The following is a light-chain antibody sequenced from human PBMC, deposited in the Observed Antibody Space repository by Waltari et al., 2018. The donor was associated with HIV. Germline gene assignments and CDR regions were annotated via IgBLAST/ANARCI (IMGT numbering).Light chain of an antibody. CDR3: LQDYNYPRT. CDR1: QDIRND. Sequence: AIQMTQSPSSLSASVGDRVTITCRASQDIRNDLGWYQQKPGKAPELLVYFASSLQSRVPSRFSGSGAGTDFTLTISSLQPEDFATYYCLQDYNYPRTFGQGTKVEIK. J-gene: IGKJ1*01. CDR2: FAS. V-gene: IGKV1-6*01.